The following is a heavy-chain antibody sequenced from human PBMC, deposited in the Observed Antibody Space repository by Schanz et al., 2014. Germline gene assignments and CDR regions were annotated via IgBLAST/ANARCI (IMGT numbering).Heavy chain of an antibody. D-gene: IGHD4-17*01. V-gene: IGHV3-74*01. J-gene: IGHJ3*02. CDR2: INSVGSNT. CDR1: GFTFSSHC. CDR3: ARKMKLGVYGGKGHDALDI. Sequence: EVQLVQSGGGLVQPGGSLRLSCAASGFTFSSHCMHWVRQDPGKGLVWVARINSVGSNTDYADSVKGRFTISRDNSKNTLFLHMNSLRAEDTAVYYCARKMKLGVYGGKGHDALDIWGQGTMVTVSS.